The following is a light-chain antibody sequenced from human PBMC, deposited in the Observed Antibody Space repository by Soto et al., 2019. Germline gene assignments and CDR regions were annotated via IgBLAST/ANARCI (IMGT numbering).Light chain of an antibody. J-gene: IGKJ1*01. CDR1: QSVSSGY. Sequence: EVVLTQSPATLSLSPGERATLSCRASQSVSSGYLAWYQQKPGQAPMLLIYGASIRTTGIPDRFSGSGSGTAFTLIISRLEPEDTAVYYCQQYDSSPWTFGQGTKVEIK. V-gene: IGKV3-20*01. CDR3: QQYDSSPWT. CDR2: GAS.